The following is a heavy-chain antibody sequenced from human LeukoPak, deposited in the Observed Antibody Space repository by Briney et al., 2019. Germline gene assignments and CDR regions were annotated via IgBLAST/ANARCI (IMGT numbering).Heavy chain of an antibody. CDR3: ARGNSGSYYLYSYYYYMDV. Sequence: SETLSLTCAVSGGSISSSNWWSWVRQPPGKGLEWIGEIYHSGSTNYNPSLKSRVTISVDKSKNQFSLKLSSVTAADTAVYYCARGNSGSYYLYSYYYYMDVWGKGTTVTVSS. D-gene: IGHD1-26*01. CDR2: IYHSGST. CDR1: GGSISSSNW. J-gene: IGHJ6*03. V-gene: IGHV4-4*02.